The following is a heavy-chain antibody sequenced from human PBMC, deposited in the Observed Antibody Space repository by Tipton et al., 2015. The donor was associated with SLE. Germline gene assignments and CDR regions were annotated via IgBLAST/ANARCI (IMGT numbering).Heavy chain of an antibody. CDR1: GGSFSGYY. V-gene: IGHV4-34*01. CDR3: ARGSIAVAGYYYGMDV. D-gene: IGHD6-19*01. J-gene: IGHJ6*02. CDR2: INHSGST. Sequence: TLSLTCAVYGGSFSGYYWSWIRQPPGKGLEWIGEINHSGSTYYNPSLKSRVTISVDTSKNQFSLKLSSVTAADTAVYYCARGSIAVAGYYYGMDVWGQGTTVTVSS.